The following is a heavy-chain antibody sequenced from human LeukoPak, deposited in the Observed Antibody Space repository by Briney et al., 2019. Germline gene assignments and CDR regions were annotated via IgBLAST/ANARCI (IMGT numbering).Heavy chain of an antibody. Sequence: PSETLSLTCTVSGDSISSYYWSWIRQPPGKGLEWIGFISNSAITDYNPSLKSRVTISIDTSKNQFSLKLNSVTAADTAVYYCARVGYYGSGSYYRDYFEYWGQGTLVTVSS. CDR3: ARVGYYGSGSYYRDYFEY. D-gene: IGHD3-10*01. V-gene: IGHV4-59*01. CDR1: GDSISSYY. J-gene: IGHJ4*02. CDR2: ISNSAIT.